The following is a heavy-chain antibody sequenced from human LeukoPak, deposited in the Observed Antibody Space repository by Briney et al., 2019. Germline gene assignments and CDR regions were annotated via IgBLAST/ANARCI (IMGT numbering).Heavy chain of an antibody. CDR1: GYTFTSYG. CDR3: ARDRTYYYDSSGYYAYPRFDY. CDR2: ISAYNGNT. Sequence: GASVKVSCKASGYTFTSYGIGWVRQAPGQGLEWMGWISAYNGNTNYAQKLQGRVTMTTDTSTSTAYMELRSLRSDDTAVYYCARDRTYYYDSSGYYAYPRFDYWGQGTLVTVSS. D-gene: IGHD3-22*01. V-gene: IGHV1-18*01. J-gene: IGHJ4*02.